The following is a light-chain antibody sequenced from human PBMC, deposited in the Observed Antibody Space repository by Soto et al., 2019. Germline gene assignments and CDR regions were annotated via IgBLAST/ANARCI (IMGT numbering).Light chain of an antibody. CDR3: QQYSSYPWT. CDR2: KAS. Sequence: DIQMTQSPSTLSASVGDRVTITCRASQSISSWLAWYQQKPGKAPKLLIYKASSLESGVPSSFSGSGSGTEFTLTISRLHPDDFATYYCQQYSSYPWTFGQGTKVEIK. V-gene: IGKV1-5*03. J-gene: IGKJ1*01. CDR1: QSISSW.